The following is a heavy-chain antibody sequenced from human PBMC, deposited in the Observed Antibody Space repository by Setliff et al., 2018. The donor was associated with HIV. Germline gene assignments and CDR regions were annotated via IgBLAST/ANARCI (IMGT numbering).Heavy chain of an antibody. J-gene: IGHJ3*02. V-gene: IGHV1-2*02. D-gene: IGHD5-12*01. CDR3: ARGGLATGAFDI. CDR1: GYTFIGDY. Sequence: ASVKVSCKASGYTFIGDYMHWVRQAPGQGLEGMGWINPNSGGTNFAQKFQGRVTMTRDTSISTAYMELSRLRSVDTAVYYCARGGLATGAFDIWGQGTMVTVSS. CDR2: INPNSGGT.